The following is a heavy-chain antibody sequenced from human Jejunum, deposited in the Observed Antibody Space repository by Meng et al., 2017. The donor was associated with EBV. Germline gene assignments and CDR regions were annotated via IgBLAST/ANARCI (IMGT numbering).Heavy chain of an antibody. CDR2: ITSSGGGT. J-gene: IGHJ4*02. CDR1: GFILSLYS. D-gene: IGHD3-10*01. V-gene: IGHV3-23*01. CDR3: ARDLGSGNYYGY. Sequence: GAVVNPVGASGLSGAPLGFILSLYSKGWGRRAPGKGLEGVSSITSSGGGTTYADSVRGRFTISRDDAKNTLYLQMNSLRAEDTAVYYCARDLGSGNYYGYWGQGTLVTVSS.